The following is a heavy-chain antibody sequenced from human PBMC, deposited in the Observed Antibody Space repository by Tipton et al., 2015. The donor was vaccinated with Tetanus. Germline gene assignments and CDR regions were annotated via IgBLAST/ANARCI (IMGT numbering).Heavy chain of an antibody. V-gene: IGHV4-39*07. CDR3: ARERIRLIGEVIFRFFDL. CDR1: GGSMNTRTFY. CDR2: IFYSGST. D-gene: IGHD3-3*02. J-gene: IGHJ2*01. Sequence: LRLSCTVSGGSMNTRTFYWGWIRQSPGKGLEWIGSIFYSGSTYYNPSLRSRVTMSLDTSTNQFSLRLTSATAADTAVYYCARERIRLIGEVIFRFFDLWGRGTLVTVSS.